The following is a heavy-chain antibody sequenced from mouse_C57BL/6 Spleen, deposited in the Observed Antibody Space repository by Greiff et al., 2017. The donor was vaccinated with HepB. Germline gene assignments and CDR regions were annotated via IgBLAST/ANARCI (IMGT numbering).Heavy chain of an antibody. Sequence: VQLQQSGAELVKPGASVKVSCKASGYTFTSYWMHWVKQRPGQGLEWIGRIHPSDSDTNYNQKFKGKATLTVDKSSSTAYMQLSSLTSEDSAVYYWAMGYDYDWFAYWGQGTLVTVSA. V-gene: IGHV1-74*01. CDR2: IHPSDSDT. J-gene: IGHJ3*01. CDR1: GYTFTSYW. CDR3: AMGYDYDWFAY. D-gene: IGHD2-4*01.